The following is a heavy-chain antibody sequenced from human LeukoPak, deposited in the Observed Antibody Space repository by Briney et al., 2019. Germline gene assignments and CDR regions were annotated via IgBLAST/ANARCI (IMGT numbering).Heavy chain of an antibody. CDR3: ARSTTSGYSSS. J-gene: IGHJ4*02. V-gene: IGHV2-70*11. CDR2: IDWDDDK. CDR1: GLSPSTRGMC. Sequence: ESRPTPVNPTQTPPQTRTLSGLSPSTRGMCVSWIRQPPGKALEWLARIDWDDDKYYSTSLKTRLTISKDTSKNQVVLTMTNMDPVDTATYYCARSTTSGYSSSWGQGTLVTVSS. D-gene: IGHD6-13*01.